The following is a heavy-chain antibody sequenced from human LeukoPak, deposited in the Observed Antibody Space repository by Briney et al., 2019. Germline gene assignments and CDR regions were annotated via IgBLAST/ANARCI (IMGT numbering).Heavy chain of an antibody. D-gene: IGHD3-10*01. V-gene: IGHV3-23*01. Sequence: LPGGSLRLSCAASGFTFDSYAMSWVRQAPGKGLEWVSVVSGRGGPTYYADSVKGRFTISRDNSKSTVSLQMNSLRAEDTAVYYCAKDRIWYYGSGSSEPFDYWGQGTPVTISS. CDR3: AKDRIWYYGSGSSEPFDY. CDR1: GFTFDSYA. J-gene: IGHJ4*02. CDR2: VSGRGGPT.